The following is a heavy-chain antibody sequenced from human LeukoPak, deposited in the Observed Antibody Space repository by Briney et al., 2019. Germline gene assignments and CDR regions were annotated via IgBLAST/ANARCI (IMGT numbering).Heavy chain of an antibody. D-gene: IGHD1-1*01. CDR1: GGSFSGYY. J-gene: IGHJ4*02. Sequence: SSETLSLTCAVYGGSFSGYYWSWIRQPPGKGLEWIGEINHSGSTNYNPSLKSRVTISMDTSKNQFSLKLTSVTAADTAVYYCARRTTYDYWGQGTLVPVSS. CDR2: INHSGST. V-gene: IGHV4-34*01. CDR3: ARRTTYDY.